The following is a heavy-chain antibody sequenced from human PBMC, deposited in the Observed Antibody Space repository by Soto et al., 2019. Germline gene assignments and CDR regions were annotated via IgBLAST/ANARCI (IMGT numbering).Heavy chain of an antibody. CDR3: ARDLQSLTMNRAVPHAFHSFDP. J-gene: IGHJ5*02. CDR2: IHGSGCT. V-gene: IGHV4-4*07. Sequence: SETLSLARTVCGGWISDNSWNRIQKPAGKGLEWIGRIHGSGCTSYNPYLKTRLSMSVDTSNKQISLRRRSVTASDTGVYYCARDLQSLTMNRAVPHAFHSFDPWGHGTLVTVSS. CDR1: GGWISDNS. D-gene: IGHD3-10*01.